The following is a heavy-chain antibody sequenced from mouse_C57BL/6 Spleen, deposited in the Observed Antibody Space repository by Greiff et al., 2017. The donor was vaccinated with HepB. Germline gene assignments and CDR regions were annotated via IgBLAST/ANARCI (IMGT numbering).Heavy chain of an antibody. CDR3: ARAPVVANLWYFDV. J-gene: IGHJ1*03. Sequence: QVQLQQPGAELVRPGSSVKLSCKASGYTFTSYWMHWVKQRPIQGLEWIGNIDPSDSETHYNQKFKDKATLTVDKSSSTAYMQLSSLTSEDSAVYYCARAPVVANLWYFDVWGTGTTVTVSS. CDR2: IDPSDSET. CDR1: GYTFTSYW. D-gene: IGHD1-1*01. V-gene: IGHV1-52*01.